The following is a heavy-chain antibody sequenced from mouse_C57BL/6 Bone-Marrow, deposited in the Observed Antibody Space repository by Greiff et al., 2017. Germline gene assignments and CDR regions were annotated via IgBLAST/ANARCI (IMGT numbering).Heavy chain of an antibody. V-gene: IGHV1-55*01. J-gene: IGHJ4*01. CDR1: GYPFTSYW. Sequence: QVQLQQSGAELVKPGASVKMSCKASGYPFTSYWITWVKQRPGQGLEWIGDIYPGSGSTNYNEKFKSKATLTVDKSSSTAYMQLSSLTSEDSAVYYCAREGGYAIDDGGQGTSVTAS. CDR3: AREGGYAIDD. CDR2: IYPGSGST.